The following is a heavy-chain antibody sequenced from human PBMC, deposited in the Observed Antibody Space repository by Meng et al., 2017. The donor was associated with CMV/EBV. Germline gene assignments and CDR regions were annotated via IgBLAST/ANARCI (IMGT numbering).Heavy chain of an antibody. D-gene: IGHD3-22*01. V-gene: IGHV4-39*07. CDR2: IYYSGST. Sequence: SETLSLTCTVSGGSISSSSYYWGWIRQPPGKGLEWIGSIYYSGSTNYNPSLKSRVTISVDTSKNQFSLKLSSVTAADTAVYYCATHILANYYDSSGYVYWGQGTLVTVSS. J-gene: IGHJ4*02. CDR1: GGSISSSSYY. CDR3: ATHILANYYDSSGYVY.